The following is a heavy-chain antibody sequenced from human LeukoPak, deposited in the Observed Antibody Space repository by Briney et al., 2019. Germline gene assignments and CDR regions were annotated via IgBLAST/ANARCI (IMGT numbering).Heavy chain of an antibody. CDR1: GYTFTSYY. CDR2: INPSGGST. J-gene: IGHJ6*02. Sequence: ASVKVSCKASGYTFTSYYMHWVRQAPGQGLEWMGIINPSGGSTSYAQKFQGRVTITADESTSTAYMKLSSLRSEDTAVYYCARGEAPGTVFGGMAVWGQGTAVTVSS. D-gene: IGHD3-16*01. CDR3: ARGEAPGTVFGGMAV. V-gene: IGHV1-46*01.